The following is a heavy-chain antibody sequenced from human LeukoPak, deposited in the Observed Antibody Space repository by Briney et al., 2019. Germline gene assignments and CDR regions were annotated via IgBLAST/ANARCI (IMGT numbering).Heavy chain of an antibody. CDR1: GFTFSSYG. CDR2: ISYDGSNK. V-gene: IGHV3-30*18. CDR3: AKDRPNYGDFDY. J-gene: IGHJ4*02. D-gene: IGHD4-17*01. Sequence: PGRSLRLSCAASGFTFSSYGMHWVRQAPGKGLEWVAVISYDGSNKYYADSVKGRFTISRDNSKNTLYPQMNSLRAEDTAVYYCAKDRPNYGDFDYWGQGTLVTVSS.